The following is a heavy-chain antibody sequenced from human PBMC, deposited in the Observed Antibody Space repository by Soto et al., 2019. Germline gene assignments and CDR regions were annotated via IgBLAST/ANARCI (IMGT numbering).Heavy chain of an antibody. Sequence: SETLSLTCTVSGGSISSGDYYWSWIRQPPGKGLEWIGYIYYSGSTYYNPSLKSRVTISVDTSKNQFSLKLSSVTAADTAVYYCARALYSSSPRYYCYGMDVWGQGTTVTVS. J-gene: IGHJ6*02. D-gene: IGHD4-4*01. CDR3: ARALYSSSPRYYCYGMDV. CDR2: IYYSGST. V-gene: IGHV4-30-4*01. CDR1: GGSISSGDYY.